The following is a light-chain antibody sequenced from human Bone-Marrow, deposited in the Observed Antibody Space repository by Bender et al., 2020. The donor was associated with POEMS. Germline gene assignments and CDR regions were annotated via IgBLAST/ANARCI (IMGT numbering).Light chain of an antibody. Sequence: SYQLTQPPSVSVSPGQTATLTCSGDNLGSKFVSWYQQRTGQSPILVIYQHSGRPSGIPERFSGSTSGNTATLTVAGTQAVDEADYYCQTWGTGAAVFGGGTKLTVL. J-gene: IGLJ2*01. CDR3: QTWGTGAAV. CDR2: QHS. V-gene: IGLV3-1*01. CDR1: NLGSKF.